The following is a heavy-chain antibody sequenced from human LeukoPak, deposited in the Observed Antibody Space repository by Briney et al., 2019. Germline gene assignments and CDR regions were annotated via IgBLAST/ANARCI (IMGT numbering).Heavy chain of an antibody. CDR1: GGSISSNKYY. CDR3: ATVMTGSRYFDL. CDR2: IDYSGTT. Sequence: SETLSLTCTVSGGSISSNKYYWSWIRQHPGKGLEWIGYIDYSGTTYYNPSLNRPVTISVDTSENQFSLTLDSVTAADAAVFYCATVMTGSRYFDLWGRGTLVTVSS. J-gene: IGHJ2*01. D-gene: IGHD1-1*01. V-gene: IGHV4-31*01.